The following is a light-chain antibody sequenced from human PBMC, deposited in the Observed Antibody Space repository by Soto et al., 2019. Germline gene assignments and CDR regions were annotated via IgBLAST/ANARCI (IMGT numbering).Light chain of an antibody. CDR2: GAS. J-gene: IGKJ4*02. CDR3: QQRNNWPLT. Sequence: EIVFTQSPCTLALSPGERATLSCRATQSVSSNYLAWYQQKSGQAPRLLIYGASSGATGIPDRFSGGGSGTDFTLTISRLEPEDFAVYYCQQRNNWPLTFGGGTKVDIK. CDR1: QSVSSNY. V-gene: IGKV3D-20*02.